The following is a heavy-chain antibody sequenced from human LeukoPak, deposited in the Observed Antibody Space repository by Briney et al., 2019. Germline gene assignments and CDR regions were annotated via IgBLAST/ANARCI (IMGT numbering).Heavy chain of an antibody. J-gene: IGHJ4*02. Sequence: GGSLRLSCAASGFTFSSYAMHWVRQAPGKGLEWVAVISYDGSNKYYADSVKGRFTISRDNSKNTLYLQMNSLRAEDTAVYYCAREISGYDSVDYWGQGTLVTVSS. CDR3: AREISGYDSVDY. V-gene: IGHV3-30-3*01. CDR1: GFTFSSYA. CDR2: ISYDGSNK. D-gene: IGHD5-12*01.